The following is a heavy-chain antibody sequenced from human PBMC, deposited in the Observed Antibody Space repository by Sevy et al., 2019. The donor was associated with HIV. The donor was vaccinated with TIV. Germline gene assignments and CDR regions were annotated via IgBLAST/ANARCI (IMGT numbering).Heavy chain of an antibody. D-gene: IGHD6-6*01. V-gene: IGHV4-34*01. CDR2: INHSGIT. J-gene: IGHJ4*02. CDR3: VRQDLATAAPRPY. CDR1: GVPFSGYY. Sequence: SETLSLTCTVPGVPFSGYYWSWIRQAPGKGLEWIGEINHSGITHYNPSLKSRVTLSVDTSKNHFSLKLSSVTAADTAVYYCVRQDLATAAPRPYWGQGSLVTVSS.